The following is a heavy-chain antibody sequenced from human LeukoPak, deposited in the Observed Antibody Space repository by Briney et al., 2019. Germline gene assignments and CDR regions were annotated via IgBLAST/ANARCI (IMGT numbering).Heavy chain of an antibody. CDR3: AKARVITSFDY. J-gene: IGHJ4*02. CDR2: VSGSGSTA. V-gene: IGHV3-23*01. D-gene: IGHD3-22*01. Sequence: GGSLRLSCAASGFTFNNYVMSWVRQAPGKGLEWVSSVSGSGSTAYYADSVKGRFTISRDNSENTLYLQMNTMRAEDTATYYCAKARVITSFDYWGQGTLVTVSS. CDR1: GFTFNNYV.